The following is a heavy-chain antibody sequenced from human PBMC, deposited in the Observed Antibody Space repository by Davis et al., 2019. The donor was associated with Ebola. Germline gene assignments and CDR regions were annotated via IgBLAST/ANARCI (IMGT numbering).Heavy chain of an antibody. V-gene: IGHV1-2*06. D-gene: IGHD3-9*01. J-gene: IGHJ4*02. CDR2: INPNSGGT. Sequence: AASVKVSCKASGYTFSNYFVQWVRQAPGQGLEWMGRINPNSGGTNYAQKLQGRVTMTTDTSISTAYMELSRLRSDDTAVYYCATRLVKGGYFDYWGQGTLVTVSS. CDR1: GYTFSNYF. CDR3: ATRLVKGGYFDY.